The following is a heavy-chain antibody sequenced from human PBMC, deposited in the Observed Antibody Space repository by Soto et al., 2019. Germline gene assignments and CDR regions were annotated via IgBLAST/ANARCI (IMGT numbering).Heavy chain of an antibody. CDR3: VQTTGWPGFDF. Sequence: EVQLVESGGGLIQPGGSLRLSCAASGFTVSSKYMTWVRQAPGKGLEWVSVIYGGGTTYYADSVKGRFTISRDNSKNTXXXXXXXLRAEXXXXXYCVQTTGWPGFDFWGQGTLVTVSS. J-gene: IGHJ4*02. V-gene: IGHV3-53*01. D-gene: IGHD6-19*01. CDR1: GFTVSSKY. CDR2: IYGGGTT.